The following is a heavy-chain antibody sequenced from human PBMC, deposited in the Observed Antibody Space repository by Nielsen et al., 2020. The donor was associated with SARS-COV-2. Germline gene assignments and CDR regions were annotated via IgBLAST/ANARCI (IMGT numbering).Heavy chain of an antibody. Sequence: GESLKISCKGSGYSFTSYWIGWVRQMPGKGLEWMGIIYPGDSDTRYSPSFQGQVTISADKSISTAYLQWSSLKASDTAMYYCARHLLSGGATTPWSDAFDIWGQGTMVTVSS. CDR2: IYPGDSDT. V-gene: IGHV5-51*01. CDR3: ARHLLSGGATTPWSDAFDI. J-gene: IGHJ3*02. CDR1: GYSFTSYW. D-gene: IGHD1-26*01.